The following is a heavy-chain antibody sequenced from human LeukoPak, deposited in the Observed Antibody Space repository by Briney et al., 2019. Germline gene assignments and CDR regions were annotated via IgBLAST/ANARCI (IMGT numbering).Heavy chain of an antibody. CDR1: GFTFSSYA. Sequence: GGSLRLSCAASGFTFSSYAMSWVRQAPGKGLEWVSAISGSGGSTYYADSVKGRFTISRDNSKNTLYLQMNSLRAEDTAVYYCAKDGFEDLYCSRTSCPPYYFDYWGQGTLVTVSS. V-gene: IGHV3-23*01. J-gene: IGHJ4*02. D-gene: IGHD2-2*01. CDR2: ISGSGGST. CDR3: AKDGFEDLYCSRTSCPPYYFDY.